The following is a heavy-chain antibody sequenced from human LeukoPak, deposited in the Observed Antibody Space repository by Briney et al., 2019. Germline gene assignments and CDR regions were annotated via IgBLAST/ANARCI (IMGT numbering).Heavy chain of an antibody. CDR3: ARDHCSSTSCYFDY. CDR1: GGTFSSYA. J-gene: IGHJ4*02. Sequence: SVKVSCKASGGTFSSYAISWVRQAPGQWLEWMGGIIPIFGTANYAQKFQGRVTITADESTSTAYMELSSLRSEDTAVYYCARDHCSSTSCYFDYWGQGTLVTVSS. V-gene: IGHV1-69*01. D-gene: IGHD2-2*01. CDR2: IIPIFGTA.